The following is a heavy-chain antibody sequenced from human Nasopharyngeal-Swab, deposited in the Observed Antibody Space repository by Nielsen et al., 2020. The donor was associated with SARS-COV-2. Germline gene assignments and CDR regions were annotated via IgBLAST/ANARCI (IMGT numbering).Heavy chain of an antibody. D-gene: IGHD6-6*01. CDR2: ISYDGSNK. V-gene: IGHV3-30-3*01. Sequence: GGSLRLSCAASGFTFSSYAVHWVRQAPGKGLDWVAVISYDGSNKYYADSVKGRFTISRDNSKNTLYLQMNSLRAEDTAVYYCASARPVFDYWGQGTLVTVSS. J-gene: IGHJ4*02. CDR1: GFTFSSYA. CDR3: ASARPVFDY.